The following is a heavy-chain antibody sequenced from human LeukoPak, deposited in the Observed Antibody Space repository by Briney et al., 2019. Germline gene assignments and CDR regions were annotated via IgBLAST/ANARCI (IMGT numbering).Heavy chain of an antibody. CDR1: GDSVSSSSYY. CDR3: AKGQDDRSGTFDY. Sequence: SETLSLTCTVSGDSVSSSSYYLSWIRQPPGKGLDWITYMSPSGTTKYNPSLKSRVTTSVDTSRTQFSLRLSSVTAADTAVYYCAKGQDDRSGTFDYWGQGTLVTVSS. CDR2: MSPSGTT. D-gene: IGHD3-22*01. J-gene: IGHJ4*02. V-gene: IGHV4-61*01.